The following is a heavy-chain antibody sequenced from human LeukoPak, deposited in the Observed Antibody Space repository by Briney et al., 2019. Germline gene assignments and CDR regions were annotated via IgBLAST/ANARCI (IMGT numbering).Heavy chain of an antibody. CDR1: GFTVSSNY. Sequence: GGSLRLSCAASGFTVSSNYMSWVRQAPGKGLEWVSVIYSGGSTYYADSVNGRFTISRDNSKNTLYLQMNSLRAEDTAVYYCARGSSRDGYNYDFDYWGQGTLVTVSS. V-gene: IGHV3-53*01. D-gene: IGHD5-24*01. CDR3: ARGSSRDGYNYDFDY. CDR2: IYSGGST. J-gene: IGHJ4*02.